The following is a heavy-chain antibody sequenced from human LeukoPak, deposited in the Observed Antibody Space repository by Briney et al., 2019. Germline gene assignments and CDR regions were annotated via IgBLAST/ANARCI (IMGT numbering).Heavy chain of an antibody. Sequence: GGSLRLSCAASGFTFSDYSLSWVRQAPGKGLEWVSSISSSSTSTNYADSVKGRSTISRDNAKNSLYLQMNSLRAEDTTVYYCARSAPAAAGTGPMDVWGKGTTVTVSS. CDR2: ISSSSTST. D-gene: IGHD6-13*01. V-gene: IGHV3-21*01. CDR1: GFTFSDYS. J-gene: IGHJ6*03. CDR3: ARSAPAAAGTGPMDV.